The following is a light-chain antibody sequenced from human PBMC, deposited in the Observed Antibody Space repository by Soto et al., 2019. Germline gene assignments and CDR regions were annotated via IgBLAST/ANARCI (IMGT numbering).Light chain of an antibody. Sequence: EVVLTQSPGTLSLSPGERANLSCRASQSVSNNYLAWYQQKPGQSPKLLIFGSSDMATCIPDRFSGSGSGTAFPLTISSLEPEDFAVYYCQQYGSSPPYTFGQGTKLEIK. V-gene: IGKV3-20*01. CDR3: QQYGSSPPYT. CDR2: GSS. CDR1: QSVSNNY. J-gene: IGKJ2*01.